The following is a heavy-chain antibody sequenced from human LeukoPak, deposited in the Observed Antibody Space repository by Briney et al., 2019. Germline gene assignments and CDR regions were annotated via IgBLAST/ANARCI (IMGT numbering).Heavy chain of an antibody. D-gene: IGHD3-10*01. CDR3: AREGLATMIRGVIPY. CDR2: IYYSGNT. J-gene: IGHJ4*02. Sequence: SETLSLTCTVSGGSISSSSYYWGWIRQPPGKGLEWIGSIYYSGNTNYNPSLKSRVTISVDTSKNQFSLKLSSVTAADTAVYYCAREGLATMIRGVIPYWGQGTLVTVSS. CDR1: GGSISSSSYY. V-gene: IGHV4-39*07.